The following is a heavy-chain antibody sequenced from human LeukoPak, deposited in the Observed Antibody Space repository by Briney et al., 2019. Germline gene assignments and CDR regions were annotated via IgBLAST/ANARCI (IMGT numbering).Heavy chain of an antibody. CDR1: GDSISSGSFY. D-gene: IGHD6-13*01. CDR3: ARDVIAAPGTSDY. Sequence: PSQTLSLTCNVSGDSISSGSFYWSWIRQPAGRGLEWIGRIYTSGTTNYNPSLKSRVTISVDTSKNQFSLKLSSVTAADTAVYYCARDVIAAPGTSDYWGQGALVTVSS. CDR2: IYTSGTT. J-gene: IGHJ4*02. V-gene: IGHV4-61*02.